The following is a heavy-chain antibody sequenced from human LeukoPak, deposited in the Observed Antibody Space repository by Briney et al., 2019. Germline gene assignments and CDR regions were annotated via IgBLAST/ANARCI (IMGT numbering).Heavy chain of an antibody. D-gene: IGHD1-26*01. CDR3: ARPENQWELIGPFDY. CDR1: GYSFTSYW. Sequence: GESLKISCKGSGYSFTSYWIGWVRQMPGKGLEWMGIIYPGDSDTRYSPSFQGQVTISADKSISTAYLQWSSLKASDTAMYYCARPENQWELIGPFDYWGQGTLVTVSS. J-gene: IGHJ4*02. V-gene: IGHV5-51*01. CDR2: IYPGDSDT.